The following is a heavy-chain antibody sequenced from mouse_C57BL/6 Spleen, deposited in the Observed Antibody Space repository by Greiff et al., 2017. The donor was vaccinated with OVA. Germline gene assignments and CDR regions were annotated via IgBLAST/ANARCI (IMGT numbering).Heavy chain of an antibody. CDR1: GYSITSGYY. V-gene: IGHV3-6*01. J-gene: IGHJ4*01. Sequence: EVKLVESGPGLVKPSQSLSLTCSVTGYSITSGYYWNWIRQFPGNKLEWMGYISYDGSNNYNPSLKNRISITRDTSKNQFFLKLNSVTTEDTATYYCARGEAYYYGSNYAMDYWGQGTSVTVSS. CDR3: ARGEAYYYGSNYAMDY. CDR2: ISYDGSN. D-gene: IGHD1-1*01.